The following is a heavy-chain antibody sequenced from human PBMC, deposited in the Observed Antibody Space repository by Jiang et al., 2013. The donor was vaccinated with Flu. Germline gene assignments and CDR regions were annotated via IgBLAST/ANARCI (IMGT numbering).Heavy chain of an antibody. CDR3: AHRLHDYDNIGYPFDY. CDR2: IYWDGDK. Sequence: TLTLTCTFSGFSLRVGGVGVGWIRQPPGKALEWLAVIYWDGDKHYSPSLKNRLTITKDSSENQVFLTMTNMGPVDTATYYCAHRLHDYDNIGYPFDYWGQGTRVTVSS. J-gene: IGHJ4*02. D-gene: IGHD3-22*01. V-gene: IGHV2-5*02. CDR1: GFSLRVGGVG.